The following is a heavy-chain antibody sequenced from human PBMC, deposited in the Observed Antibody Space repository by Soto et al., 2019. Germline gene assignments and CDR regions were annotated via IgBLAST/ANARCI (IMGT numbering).Heavy chain of an antibody. CDR3: AKIRARHCSNTSCNDMDV. J-gene: IGHJ6*02. V-gene: IGHV3-9*01. CDR1: GFTFDDYA. Sequence: DVQLVESGGGLVQPGRSLRLSCAASGFTFDDYAMHWVRQAPGKGLEWVSGISWNSGSIGYADSVKGRFTISRDNAKNSLYLQMNSLRAEDTALYYCAKIRARHCSNTSCNDMDVWGQGTTVTVSS. D-gene: IGHD2-2*01. CDR2: ISWNSGSI.